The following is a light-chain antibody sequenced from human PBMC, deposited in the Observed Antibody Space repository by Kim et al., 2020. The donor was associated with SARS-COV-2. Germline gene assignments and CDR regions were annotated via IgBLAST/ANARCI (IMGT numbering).Light chain of an antibody. Sequence: SASVGDRVTLTCRASQSISSWLAWYQQKPGKAPKLLIYKASSLESGVPSRFSGSGSGTEFTLTISSLQPDDFATYYCQQYNSYSYSFGQGTNLEI. CDR1: QSISSW. CDR3: QQYNSYSYS. V-gene: IGKV1-5*03. J-gene: IGKJ2*03. CDR2: KAS.